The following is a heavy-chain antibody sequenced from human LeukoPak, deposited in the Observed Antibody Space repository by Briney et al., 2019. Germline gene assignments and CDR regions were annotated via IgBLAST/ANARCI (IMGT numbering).Heavy chain of an antibody. CDR1: GYPFSIYS. V-gene: IGHV3-21*01. CDR3: TSYYFDRSGYRYDFNY. Sequence: GGSLTLSCALSGYPFSIYSMMWARHAPGKGREWVLYISSSSIYIFHADSVNGRFTSSRDNAKNTLYLQMNSLRAEDTAVYYRTSYYFDRSGYRYDFNYWGQGTLVTVSS. J-gene: IGHJ4*02. D-gene: IGHD3-22*01. CDR2: ISSSSIYI.